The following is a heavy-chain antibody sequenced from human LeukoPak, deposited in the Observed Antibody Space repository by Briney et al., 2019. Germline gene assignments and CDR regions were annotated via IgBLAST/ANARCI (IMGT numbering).Heavy chain of an antibody. CDR3: ARRVQQLSYYYYMDV. J-gene: IGHJ6*03. Sequence: SETLSLTCTVSGGSISSYYWSWIRQPPGKGLEWIGYIYYSGSTNYNPSLKSRVTISVDTSKNQFSLKLSSVTAADTAVYYCARRVQQLSYYYYMDVWGKGTTVTVSS. V-gene: IGHV4-59*08. D-gene: IGHD6-13*01. CDR1: GGSISSYY. CDR2: IYYSGST.